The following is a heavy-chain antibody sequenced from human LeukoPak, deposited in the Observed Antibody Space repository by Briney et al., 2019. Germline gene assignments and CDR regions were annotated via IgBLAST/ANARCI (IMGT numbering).Heavy chain of an antibody. CDR2: IYYSGST. CDR1: GGSISSYY. V-gene: IGHV4-59*01. J-gene: IGHJ6*02. Sequence: SETLSLTCTVSGGSISSYYWTWIRQPPGKGLEWIGYIYYSGSTNYNPSLKSRVTISVDTSKNQFSLKLSSVTAADTAVYYCARVKGVTYYYYGMDVWGQGTTVTVSS. D-gene: IGHD5-18*01. CDR3: ARVKGVTYYYYGMDV.